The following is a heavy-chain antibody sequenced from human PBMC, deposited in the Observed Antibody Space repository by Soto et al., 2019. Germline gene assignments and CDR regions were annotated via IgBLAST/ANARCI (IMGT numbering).Heavy chain of an antibody. CDR1: GGTFSSYA. D-gene: IGHD4-17*01. V-gene: IGHV1-69*01. CDR3: ARVFYGDYVPGDYYYYGMDV. J-gene: IGHJ6*02. Sequence: QVQLVQSGAEVKKPGSPVKVTCKAAGGTFSSYAISWVRQAPGQGLEWMGGIIPIFGTANYAQKFQGRVTITADESTSTAYMELSSLRSEDTAVYYCARVFYGDYVPGDYYYYGMDVCGQGTTVTVSS. CDR2: IIPIFGTA.